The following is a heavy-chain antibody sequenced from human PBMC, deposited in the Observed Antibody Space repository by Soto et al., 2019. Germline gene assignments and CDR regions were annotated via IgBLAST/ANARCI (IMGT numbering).Heavy chain of an antibody. Sequence: GSLRLSCTVSGFAFNNYGINWVRQAPGKGLEWVSSISKSDYTYYSDSVKGRFTISRDNAKNSVSLQMNTLRVEDTAVYYCAREDSIIIPAVSDFWGQEPWSPSPQ. V-gene: IGHV3-21*01. J-gene: IGHJ4*01. CDR1: GFAFNNYG. CDR3: AREDSIIIPAVSDF. D-gene: IGHD2-2*01. CDR2: ISKSDYT.